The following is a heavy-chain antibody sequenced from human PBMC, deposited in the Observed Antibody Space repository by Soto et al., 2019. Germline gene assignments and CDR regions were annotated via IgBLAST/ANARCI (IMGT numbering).Heavy chain of an antibody. CDR1: GYTFTGYY. Sequence: ASVKVSCKASGYTFTGYYMHWVRQAPGQGLEWMGWINPNSGGTNYAQKFQGRVTMTRDTSISTAYMELSRLRSDDTAVYYCARDTVPYYYDSSGYYPYYGMDVWGQGTTVTVSS. D-gene: IGHD3-22*01. J-gene: IGHJ6*02. V-gene: IGHV1-2*02. CDR2: INPNSGGT. CDR3: ARDTVPYYYDSSGYYPYYGMDV.